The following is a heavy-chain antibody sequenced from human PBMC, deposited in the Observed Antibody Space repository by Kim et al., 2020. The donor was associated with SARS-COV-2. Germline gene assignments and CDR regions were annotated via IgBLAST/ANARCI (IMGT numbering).Heavy chain of an antibody. V-gene: IGHV3-74*01. CDR3: ARVRRRYDILTGSSWYYGMDV. J-gene: IGHJ6*02. CDR2: INSDGSST. CDR1: GFTFSSYW. Sequence: GGSLRLSCAASGFTFSSYWMHWVRQAPGKGLVWVSRINSDGSSTSYADSVKGRFTISRDNAKNTLYLQMNSLRAEDTAVYYCARVRRRYDILTGSSWYYGMDVWGPGTTVTVSS. D-gene: IGHD3-9*01.